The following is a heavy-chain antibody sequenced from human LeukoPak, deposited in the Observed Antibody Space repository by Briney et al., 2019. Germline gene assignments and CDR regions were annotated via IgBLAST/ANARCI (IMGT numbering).Heavy chain of an antibody. CDR2: IIPIFGTA. V-gene: IGHV1-69*05. D-gene: IGHD3-22*01. CDR1: GGTFSSYA. Sequence: EASVKVSCKASGGTFSSYAISWVRQAPGQGLKWMGRIIPIFGTANYAQKFQGRVTITTDESTSTAYMELSSLRSEDTAVYYCARPYDSSGFDYWGQGTLVTVSS. CDR3: ARPYDSSGFDY. J-gene: IGHJ4*02.